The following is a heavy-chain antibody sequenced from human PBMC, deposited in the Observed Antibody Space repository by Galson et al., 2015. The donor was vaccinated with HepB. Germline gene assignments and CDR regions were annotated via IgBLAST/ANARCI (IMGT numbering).Heavy chain of an antibody. CDR2: ISSTSVYT. Sequence: SLRLSCAGAGFTFSDYYMSWIRQAPGKGLEWVSYISSTSVYTYYAESLKGRFTISRDNAKNSLYLQIKSLRAEDTAVYFCARVLRGETAMMYFDNWGQGTLVTVSS. V-gene: IGHV3-11*05. D-gene: IGHD5-18*01. CDR1: GFTFSDYY. J-gene: IGHJ4*02. CDR3: ARVLRGETAMMYFDN.